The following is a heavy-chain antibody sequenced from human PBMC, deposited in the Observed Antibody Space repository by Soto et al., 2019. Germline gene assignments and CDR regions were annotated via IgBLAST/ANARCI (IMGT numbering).Heavy chain of an antibody. D-gene: IGHD3-22*01. J-gene: IGHJ3*02. Sequence: EVQLVESGGGLVKPGGSLRLSCAASGFTCSNAWMNWVRQAPGKGLEWVGRIKSKTDGGTTDYAAPVKGRFTISRDDSKNTLYLQMNSLKTEDTAVYYCTTLRITMIVKDAFDIWGQGTMVTVSS. CDR2: IKSKTDGGTT. V-gene: IGHV3-15*07. CDR3: TTLRITMIVKDAFDI. CDR1: GFTCSNAW.